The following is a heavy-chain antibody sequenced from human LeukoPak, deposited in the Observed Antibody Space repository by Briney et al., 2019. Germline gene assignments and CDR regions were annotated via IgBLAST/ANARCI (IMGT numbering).Heavy chain of an antibody. CDR2: ISSSSSYI. CDR1: GFTFSSYS. Sequence: GGSLRLSCAASGFTFSSYSMNWVRRAPGKGLEWVSSISSSSSYIYYADSVKGRFTISRDNAKNSLYLQMNSLRAEDTAVYYCARDRNSGYGIGMDVWGQGTTVTVSS. V-gene: IGHV3-21*01. D-gene: IGHD5-12*01. CDR3: ARDRNSGYGIGMDV. J-gene: IGHJ6*02.